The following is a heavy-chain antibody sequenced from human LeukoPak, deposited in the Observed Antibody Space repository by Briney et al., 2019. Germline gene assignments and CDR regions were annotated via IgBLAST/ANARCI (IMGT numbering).Heavy chain of an antibody. CDR2: IYPGDSDT. CDR3: ARILGCDSSGCYKFEY. D-gene: IGHD2/OR15-2a*01. J-gene: IGHJ4*02. Sequence: GESLKISCKGSGYSFSSYWIAWVRQMPGKGLEWMGIIYPGDSDTRYSPSFQGQVTISADKSISTAYLQWSSLKASDSAMYYCARILGCDSSGCYKFEYWGQGTLVTVSS. V-gene: IGHV5-51*01. CDR1: GYSFSSYW.